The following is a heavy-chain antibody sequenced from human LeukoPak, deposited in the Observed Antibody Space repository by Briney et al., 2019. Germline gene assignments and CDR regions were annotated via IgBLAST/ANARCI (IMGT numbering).Heavy chain of an antibody. D-gene: IGHD4-17*01. V-gene: IGHV3-21*01. Sequence: GGSLRLSCAASGFTFSTYSMNWVRQAPGMGLEWVSSISSSSYIYYADSAKGRFTISRDNAKNSLYLQMNSLRAEDTAVYYCARDLYGDYSFDYWGQGALVTVSS. CDR1: GFTFSTYS. J-gene: IGHJ4*02. CDR3: ARDLYGDYSFDY. CDR2: ISSSSYI.